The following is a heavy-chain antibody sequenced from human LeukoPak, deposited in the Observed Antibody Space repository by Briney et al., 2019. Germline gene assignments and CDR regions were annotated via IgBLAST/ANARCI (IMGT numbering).Heavy chain of an antibody. CDR3: AKRAAAGYEDY. J-gene: IGHJ4*02. Sequence: PGGSLRLSCAASGFTFSNYAMSWVRQAPGKGLKWVSAFGGSGGSTYYADSVKGRFTISRDNSRNTLSLQMNSLRAEDTAVYYCAKRAAAGYEDYWGQGTLVTVSS. CDR1: GFTFSNYA. D-gene: IGHD6-13*01. CDR2: FGGSGGST. V-gene: IGHV3-23*01.